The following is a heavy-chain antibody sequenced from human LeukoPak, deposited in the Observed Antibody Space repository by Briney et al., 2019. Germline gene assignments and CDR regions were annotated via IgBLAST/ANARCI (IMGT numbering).Heavy chain of an antibody. V-gene: IGHV4-59*01. CDR1: GGSISSYY. Sequence: PSETLSLTCTVSGGSISSYYWSWIRQPPGKGLGGSGVIYYSGSTHYNPSLKSRVTISVDTSKNQFSLKLSSVTAADTAVYYCARGVAYYDSSGYAHYYYGMDVWGQGTTVTVSS. CDR3: ARGVAYYDSSGYAHYYYGMDV. D-gene: IGHD3-22*01. J-gene: IGHJ6*02. CDR2: IYYSGST.